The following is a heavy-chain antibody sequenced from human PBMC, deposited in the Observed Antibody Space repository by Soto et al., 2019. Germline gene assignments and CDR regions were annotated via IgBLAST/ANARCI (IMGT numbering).Heavy chain of an antibody. V-gene: IGHV3-11*03. D-gene: IGHD3-9*01. Sequence: GSLRLSCAASGFTFSDYYMSWIRQAPGKGLEWVSYISSSSSYTNYADSVKGRFTISRDNAKNSLYLQMNSLRAEDTAVYYCARPSSFFDSYYFAYWGQGTLVTVSS. CDR1: GFTFSDYY. CDR2: ISSSSSYT. CDR3: ARPSSFFDSYYFAY. J-gene: IGHJ4*02.